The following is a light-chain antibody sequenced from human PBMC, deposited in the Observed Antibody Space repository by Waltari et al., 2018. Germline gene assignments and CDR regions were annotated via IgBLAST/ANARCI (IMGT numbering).Light chain of an antibody. J-gene: IGKJ1*01. CDR1: QTISRY. CDR3: QQSYSFTRT. Sequence: EIQMTQSPSSLSASVGDSVNFNCLASQTISRYLNWYQQKPGKAPNLLIYAASSLQSGVPSRFSGSGSGSDFTLNITSLQPEDFATYYCQQSYSFTRTFGQGTKVEIK. CDR2: AAS. V-gene: IGKV1-39*01.